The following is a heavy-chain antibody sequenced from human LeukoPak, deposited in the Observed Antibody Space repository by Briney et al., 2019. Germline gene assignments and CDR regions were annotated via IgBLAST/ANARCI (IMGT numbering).Heavy chain of an antibody. CDR1: GYTFTDYY. J-gene: IGHJ4*02. CDR2: INPSNGGT. V-gene: IGHV1-2*02. D-gene: IGHD3-10*01. CDR3: ARVGYFGSGSYCPY. Sequence: ASVTVSCKASGYTFTDYYIHWVRQAPGQGLEWMGWINPSNGGTNFAQEFQGRVTMTRDTSISTAYMELSRLTSDDTAVYYCARVGYFGSGSYCPYWGQGTLVTVSS.